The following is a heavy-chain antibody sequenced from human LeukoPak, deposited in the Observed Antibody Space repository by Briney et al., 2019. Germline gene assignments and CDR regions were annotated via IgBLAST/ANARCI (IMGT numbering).Heavy chain of an antibody. CDR1: GFTFNDYA. V-gene: IGHV3-23*01. CDR2: ISASAAMT. J-gene: IGHJ5*02. D-gene: IGHD4-17*01. Sequence: AGGSLRLSCAASGFTFNDYAMTWVRQAPGKGLEWVSSISASAAMTYYADSVKGRFTISRDNSKNTLYLQMNSLGAEDTAVYYCAREQYGDYASWFDPWGQGTLVTVSS. CDR3: AREQYGDYASWFDP.